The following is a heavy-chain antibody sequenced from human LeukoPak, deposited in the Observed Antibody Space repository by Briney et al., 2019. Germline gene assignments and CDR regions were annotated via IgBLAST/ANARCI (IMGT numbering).Heavy chain of an antibody. J-gene: IGHJ5*02. V-gene: IGHV3-7*01. Sequence: PGGSLRLSCAASGFTFSSYWMSWVRQAPGKGLEWVANIKQDGSEKYYVDSVKGRFTISRDNAKNSLYLQMNSLRAEDTAVYYCASDSSSWSSNWFDPWGQGTLVTVSS. D-gene: IGHD6-13*01. CDR1: GFTFSSYW. CDR3: ASDSSSWSSNWFDP. CDR2: IKQDGSEK.